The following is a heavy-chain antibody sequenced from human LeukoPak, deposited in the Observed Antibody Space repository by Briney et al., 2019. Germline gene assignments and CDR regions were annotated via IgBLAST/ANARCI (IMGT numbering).Heavy chain of an antibody. CDR3: ARGGSSGYYSWDYFDY. V-gene: IGHV4-34*01. CDR2: INHSGST. D-gene: IGHD3-22*01. Sequence: SETLSLTCAVYGGSFSGYYWSWIRQPPGKGLEWIGEINHSGSTYYNPSLKSRVTISVDRSKNQFSLKLSSVTAADTAVYYCARGGSSGYYSWDYFDYWGQGTLVTVSS. CDR1: GGSFSGYY. J-gene: IGHJ4*02.